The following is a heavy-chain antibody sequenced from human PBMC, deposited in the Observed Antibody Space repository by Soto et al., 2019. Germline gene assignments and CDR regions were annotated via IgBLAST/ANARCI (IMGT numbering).Heavy chain of an antibody. CDR3: ARTPSFGGWLRGGDY. V-gene: IGHV4-34*01. J-gene: IGHJ4*02. CDR2: INHSGST. Sequence: QVQLQQWGAGLLKPSETLSLTCAVYGGSFSGYYWSWIRQPPGKGLEWIGEINHSGSTNYNPSLKSRVTISVDTSKNQFSLQLSSVTAADTAVYYCARTPSFGGWLRGGDYWGQGTLVTVSS. D-gene: IGHD6-19*01. CDR1: GGSFSGYY.